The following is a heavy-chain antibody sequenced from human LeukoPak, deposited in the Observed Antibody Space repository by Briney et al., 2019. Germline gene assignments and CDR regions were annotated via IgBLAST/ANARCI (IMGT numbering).Heavy chain of an antibody. CDR3: ARFGVVTHDAFDI. V-gene: IGHV4-34*01. CDR1: GGSFSSTY. CDR2: INHSGST. J-gene: IGHJ3*02. D-gene: IGHD3-3*01. Sequence: SETLSLTCAVYGGSFSSTYWSWIRQPPGKGLEWIGEINHSGSTNYNPSLKSRVTISVDTSKNQFSLKLRSVTAADTAVYYCARFGVVTHDAFDIWGQGTMVTVSS.